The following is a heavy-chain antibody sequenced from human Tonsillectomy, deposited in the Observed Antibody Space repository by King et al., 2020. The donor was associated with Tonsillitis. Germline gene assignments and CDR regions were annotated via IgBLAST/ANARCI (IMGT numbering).Heavy chain of an antibody. V-gene: IGHV4-61*02. CDR3: ARDSNFNNLDFDC. CDR1: GDSISSDTYY. CDR2: IHISGGT. Sequence: QLQESGPGLVKPSQTLSLTCMVSGDSISSDTYYWSWIRQPAGKGLEWIGRIHISGGTSYNPSLRSRVTISVDTSKNQFSLRLTSVTAADTAVYYCARDSNFNNLDFDCWGQGALVTVSS. D-gene: IGHD1-14*01. J-gene: IGHJ4*02.